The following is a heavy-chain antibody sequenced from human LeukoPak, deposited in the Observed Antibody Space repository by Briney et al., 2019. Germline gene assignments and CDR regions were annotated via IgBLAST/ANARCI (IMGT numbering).Heavy chain of an antibody. D-gene: IGHD6-6*01. J-gene: IGHJ4*02. CDR2: IYPGDSDT. Sequence: GESLKISCKGSGYSFTSYWIGWVRQMPGKGLEWMGIIYPGDSDTRYSPSFQGQVTISADKSISTAYLQWSSLKASDTAMYYCARHAGAIGIAAHRATPVDYWGQGTLVTVSS. CDR3: ARHAGAIGIAAHRATPVDY. CDR1: GYSFTSYW. V-gene: IGHV5-51*01.